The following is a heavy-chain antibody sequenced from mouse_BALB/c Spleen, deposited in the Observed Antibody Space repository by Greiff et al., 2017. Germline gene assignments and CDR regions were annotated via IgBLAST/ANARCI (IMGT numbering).Heavy chain of an antibody. J-gene: IGHJ2*01. CDR1: GFSLTGYG. V-gene: IGHV2-6-7*01. CDR3: AREGRDYGSSLYYFDY. CDR2: IWGDGST. D-gene: IGHD1-1*01. Sequence: QVQLKQSGPGLVAPSQSLSITCTVSGFSLTGYGVNWVRQPPGKGLEWLGMIWGDGSTDYNSALKSRLSISKDNSKSQVFLKMNSLQTDDTARYYCAREGRDYGSSLYYFDYWGQGTTLTVSS.